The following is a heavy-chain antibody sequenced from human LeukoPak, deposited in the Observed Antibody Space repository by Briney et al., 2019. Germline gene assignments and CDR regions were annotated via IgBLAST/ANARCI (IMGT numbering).Heavy chain of an antibody. V-gene: IGHV3-9*03. CDR3: AKDISPHYYDSSGYYHY. CDR1: EFSVGSNY. J-gene: IGHJ4*02. CDR2: ISWNSDTI. D-gene: IGHD3-22*01. Sequence: GGSLRLSCAASEFSVGSNYMTWVRQAPGKGLEWVSGISWNSDTIGYADSVKGRFTISRDNAKNSLYLQMNSLRAEDMALYYCAKDISPHYYDSSGYYHYWGQGTLVTVSS.